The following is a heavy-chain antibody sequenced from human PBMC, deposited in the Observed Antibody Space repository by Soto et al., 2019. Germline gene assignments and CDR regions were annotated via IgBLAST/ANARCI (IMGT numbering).Heavy chain of an antibody. V-gene: IGHV1-69*01. CDR1: GGTFSRYA. D-gene: IGHD2-21*02. J-gene: IGHJ4*02. CDR3: ARTAYCGGDCYSYYFDY. Sequence: QVQLVQSGAEVKKPGSSVKVSCKASGGTFSRYAISWVRQAPGQGLEWMGGIIPIFGTANYAQKFQGRVTITADESTSTAYMELSSLRSEDTAVYYCARTAYCGGDCYSYYFDYWGQGTLVTVSS. CDR2: IIPIFGTA.